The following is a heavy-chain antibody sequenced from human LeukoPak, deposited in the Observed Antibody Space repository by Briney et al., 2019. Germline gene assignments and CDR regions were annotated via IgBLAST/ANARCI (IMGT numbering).Heavy chain of an antibody. CDR2: ISHDGSNK. CDR3: AKTQDGYNNFYYYYMDV. Sequence: GRSLRLSCAASGFTFSDYAMQWVRQAPGKGLEWVGIISHDGSNKYYADSVKGRFTISRDNSKNTLYLQMNSLRAEDTAVYYCAKTQDGYNNFYYYYMDVWGKGTTVTVSS. V-gene: IGHV3-30*04. J-gene: IGHJ6*03. D-gene: IGHD5-24*01. CDR1: GFTFSDYA.